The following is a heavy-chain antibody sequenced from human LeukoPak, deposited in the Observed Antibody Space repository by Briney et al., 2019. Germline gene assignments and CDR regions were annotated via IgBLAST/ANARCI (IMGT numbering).Heavy chain of an antibody. Sequence: GGSLRLSCGVSGFSIGNHGMYWIRQAPDKGLEWVAMISHDGGAKYYGDSVKGRLTISRDNSDNTLYLQMNSLRVEDTAVYYCARDWGSSGWYNWFDPWGQGILVTVSS. CDR3: ARDWGSSGWYNWFDP. D-gene: IGHD3-16*01. V-gene: IGHV3-30*03. CDR1: GFSIGNHG. CDR2: ISHDGGAK. J-gene: IGHJ5*02.